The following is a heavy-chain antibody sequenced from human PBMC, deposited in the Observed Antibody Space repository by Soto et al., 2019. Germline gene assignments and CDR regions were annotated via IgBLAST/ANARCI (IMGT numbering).Heavy chain of an antibody. CDR3: ASPPQSTPTVRFLEWPPDAFDI. D-gene: IGHD3-3*01. CDR2: IYYSGST. CDR1: GGSISSSSYY. J-gene: IGHJ3*02. V-gene: IGHV4-39*01. Sequence: SETLSLTCTVSGGSISSSSYYWGWIRQPPGKGLEWIGSIYYSGSTYYNPSLKSRVTISVDTSKNQFSLKLSSVTAADTAVYYCASPPQSTPTVRFLEWPPDAFDIWGQGTMVTVS.